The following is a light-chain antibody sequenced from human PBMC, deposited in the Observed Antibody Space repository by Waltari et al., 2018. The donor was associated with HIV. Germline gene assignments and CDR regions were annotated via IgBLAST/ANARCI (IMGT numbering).Light chain of an antibody. V-gene: IGKV3-20*01. CDR1: QIITSGY. Sequence: EIVLTQSPGTLSLSPGERAALSCRASQIITSGYLAWYKQKPGQAPRLLIYGASSRATGIPDRFSGSGSGTDFTLTISRLEPEDFAVYYCQQYGTSLITFGPGTTVDIK. CDR2: GAS. J-gene: IGKJ3*01. CDR3: QQYGTSLIT.